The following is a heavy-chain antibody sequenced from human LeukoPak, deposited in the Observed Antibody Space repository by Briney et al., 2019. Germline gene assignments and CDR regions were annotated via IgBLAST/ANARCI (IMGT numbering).Heavy chain of an antibody. CDR2: INPNSGGT. J-gene: IGHJ4*02. CDR3: ARGGYNWGCRGKRPYYFDY. Sequence: GASVKVSCKTSGYTFTTYYIHWMRQAPGQGLEWMGWINPNSGGTNYAQKFQGRVTMTRDTSISTAYMELSRLRSDDTAVYYCARGGYNWGCRGKRPYYFDYWGQGTLVTVSS. CDR1: GYTFTTYY. V-gene: IGHV1-2*02. D-gene: IGHD7-27*01.